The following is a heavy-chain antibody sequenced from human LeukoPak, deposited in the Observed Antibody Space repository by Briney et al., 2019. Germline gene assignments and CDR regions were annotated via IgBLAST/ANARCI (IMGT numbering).Heavy chain of an antibody. Sequence: GGSLRLSCAASGFTFSNAWMNWVRQAPGKGLEWVGRIKSKTGGGTTDYAAPVKGRFTISRDDSKNTLYLQMNSLKTEDTAVYYCITPLPYSAQGGQGTLVTVSS. D-gene: IGHD2-21*01. V-gene: IGHV3-15*07. CDR1: GFTFSNAW. CDR2: IKSKTGGGTT. CDR3: ITPLPYSAQ. J-gene: IGHJ4*02.